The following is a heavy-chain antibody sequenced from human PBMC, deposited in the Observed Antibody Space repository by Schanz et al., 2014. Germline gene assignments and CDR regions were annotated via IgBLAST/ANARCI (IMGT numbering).Heavy chain of an antibody. Sequence: QVQLVQSGAEMKKPGASVKVSCKASGYTFTSDSMHWVRQAPGQGLEWVGWISPYTGNTHYFDKMEGRVTMTTDTSTSTAYMELRSLRSDDTAMYYCARDRRRYCSTASCLHDNWFDPWGQGTLVIVSS. J-gene: IGHJ5*02. CDR2: ISPYTGNT. CDR3: ARDRRRYCSTASCLHDNWFDP. CDR1: GYTFTSDS. V-gene: IGHV1-18*04. D-gene: IGHD2-2*01.